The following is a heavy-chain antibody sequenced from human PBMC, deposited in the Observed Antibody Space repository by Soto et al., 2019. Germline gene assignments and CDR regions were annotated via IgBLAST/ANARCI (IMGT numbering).Heavy chain of an antibody. CDR1: GFTFSSYS. CDR2: ISSSSSYI. CDR3: ARSRGGDYLNYYYYYGMDV. Sequence: EVQLVESGGGLVKPGGSLRLSCAASGFTFSSYSMNWVRQAPGKGLEWVSSISSSSSYIYYADSVKGRFTISRDNAKNSLYLQMNSLRAEDTAVYYCARSRGGDYLNYYYYYGMDVWGQGTTVTVSS. V-gene: IGHV3-21*01. D-gene: IGHD4-17*01. J-gene: IGHJ6*02.